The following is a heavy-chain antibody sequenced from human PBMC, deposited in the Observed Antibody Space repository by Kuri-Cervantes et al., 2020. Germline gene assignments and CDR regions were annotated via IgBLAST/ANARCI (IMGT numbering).Heavy chain of an antibody. J-gene: IGHJ2*01. V-gene: IGHV4-34*01. CDR3: ARSSYYERSGYSRRDLDL. Sequence: SETLSLTCAVYGGSFTGYSWSWIRQPPGRGLEWIGEINHRGSTNYNPSLKSRVTISVDRSQNQFSLKLSSVTAADTAVYYCARSSYYERSGYSRRDLDLWGRGTLVTVSS. CDR1: GGSFTGYS. CDR2: INHRGST. D-gene: IGHD3-22*01.